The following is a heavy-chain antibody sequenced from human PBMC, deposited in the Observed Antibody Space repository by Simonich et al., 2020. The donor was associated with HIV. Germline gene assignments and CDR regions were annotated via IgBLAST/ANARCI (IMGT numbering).Heavy chain of an antibody. CDR3: ARAPIDYFDTSGYLGGYMDV. Sequence: QVQLVQSGAEVKKPGASVKVSCKASRYTFTGYYIHWVRQAPGQGLDWRGWGQPNSGGTNYAQKFQGRVTMTRDTSISAAYMELSRLRSDDTAVYYCARAPIDYFDTSGYLGGYMDVWGKGTTVTVSS. D-gene: IGHD3-22*01. V-gene: IGHV1-2*02. CDR2: GQPNSGGT. CDR1: RYTFTGYY. J-gene: IGHJ6*03.